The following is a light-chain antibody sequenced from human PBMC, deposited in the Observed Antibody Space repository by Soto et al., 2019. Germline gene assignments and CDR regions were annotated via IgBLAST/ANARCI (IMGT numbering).Light chain of an antibody. CDR2: DVT. V-gene: IGLV2-14*01. Sequence: QSALTQPASVPGSPGQSITISCTGTNSDVGAYNYVSWYQQRPGIAPKLMIYDVTNRPSGVSNRFSGSKSGNTASLNISGLHAEDEADYYCSSYTRSDTVIFGGGTKLTVL. J-gene: IGLJ2*01. CDR1: NSDVGAYNY. CDR3: SSYTRSDTVI.